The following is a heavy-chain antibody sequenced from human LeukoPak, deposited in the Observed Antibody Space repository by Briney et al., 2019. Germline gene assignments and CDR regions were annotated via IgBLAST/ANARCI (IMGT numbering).Heavy chain of an antibody. V-gene: IGHV3-7*01. CDR3: TRDQH. J-gene: IGHJ1*01. Sequence: GGSLRLSCAGSGFIIGTTSMSWVRQTPGKGLEWVASINYDGGEKYYVGSVEGRFTISRDSAKKSLFLQMNSLRAEDTAIYYCTRDQHWGQGTLVTVSS. CDR1: GFIIGTTS. CDR2: INYDGGEK.